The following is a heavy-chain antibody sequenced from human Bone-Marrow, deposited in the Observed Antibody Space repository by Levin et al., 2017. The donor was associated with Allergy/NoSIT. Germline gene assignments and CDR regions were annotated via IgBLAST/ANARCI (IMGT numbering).Heavy chain of an antibody. CDR2: IKQDGSEK. J-gene: IGHJ4*02. CDR3: ARVLWFGELSDY. D-gene: IGHD3-10*01. Sequence: GESLKISCAASGFTFSSYWMSWVRQAPGKGLEWVANIKQDGSEKYYVDSVKGRFTISRDNAKNSLYLQMNSLRAEDTAVYYCARVLWFGELSDYWGQGTLVTVSS. CDR1: GFTFSSYW. V-gene: IGHV3-7*01.